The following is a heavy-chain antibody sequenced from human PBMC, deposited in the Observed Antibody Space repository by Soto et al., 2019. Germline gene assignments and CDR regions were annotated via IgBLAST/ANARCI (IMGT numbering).Heavy chain of an antibody. D-gene: IGHD3-16*01. CDR3: ASLGRHG. CDR1: GFTFSDSW. J-gene: IGHJ6*02. V-gene: IGHV3-7*01. CDR2: IKQDGSEK. Sequence: GGSLRLSCAASGFTFSDSWMDWVRQAPGKGPEWVANIKQDGSEKNYVDSVKGRFIISRDNAKNSLYLQMDSLRAEDTAVYYCASLGRHGWGQGTTVTVSS.